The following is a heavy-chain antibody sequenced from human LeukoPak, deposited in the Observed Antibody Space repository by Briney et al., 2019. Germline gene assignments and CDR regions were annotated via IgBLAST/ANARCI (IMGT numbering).Heavy chain of an antibody. CDR3: ATRGYSYGQGSAWGYFDY. D-gene: IGHD5-18*01. V-gene: IGHV3-23*01. Sequence: PGGSLRLSCAASGFTFTSYAMSWVRKAPGKGLEWVSAISGSGGSTYYADSVKGRFTISRDNSKNTLYLQMNSLRAEDTAVYYCATRGYSYGQGSAWGYFDYWGQGTLVTVSS. J-gene: IGHJ4*02. CDR1: GFTFTSYA. CDR2: ISGSGGST.